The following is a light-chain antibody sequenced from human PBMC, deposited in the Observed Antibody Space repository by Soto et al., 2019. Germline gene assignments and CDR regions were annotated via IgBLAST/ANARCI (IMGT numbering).Light chain of an antibody. V-gene: IGLV2-11*01. CDR2: DVS. CDR1: SSDVGRYNY. CDR3: CSFGGSYTGV. Sequence: QSALTQPRSVSGSPGQSVSISCTGTSSDVGRYNYVSWYQQHPGKAPKLMIYDVSERPSGVPDRFSGSKSGNTASLTITGLQGEDEADYYCCSFGGSYTGVFGTGTKVTV. J-gene: IGLJ1*01.